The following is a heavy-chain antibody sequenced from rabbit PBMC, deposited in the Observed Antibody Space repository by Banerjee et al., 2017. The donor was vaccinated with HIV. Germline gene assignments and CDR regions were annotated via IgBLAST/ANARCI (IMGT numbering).Heavy chain of an antibody. J-gene: IGHJ4*01. D-gene: IGHD4-1*01. CDR2: INTTSGNT. V-gene: IGHV1S40*01. Sequence: QSLEESGGGLVQPEGSLTLTCTASGFSVSSDAMCWVRQAPGKGLEWIACINTTSGNTVYASWAKGRFTVSRTSSTTVALQMTSLTAADTATYFCARDLAGVIGWNFNLWGPGTLVTVS. CDR3: ARDLAGVIGWNFNL. CDR1: GFSVSSDA.